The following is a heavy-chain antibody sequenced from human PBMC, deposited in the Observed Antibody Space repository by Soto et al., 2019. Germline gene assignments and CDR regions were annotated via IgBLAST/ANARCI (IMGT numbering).Heavy chain of an antibody. V-gene: IGHV1-8*01. CDR2: MNPNSGNT. J-gene: IGHJ6*02. CDR3: ARAYYDFWSGYYNV. D-gene: IGHD3-3*01. Sequence: GASVKVSCKASGHTFTSYDINWVRQATGQGLEWMGWMNPNSGNTGYAQKFQGRVTMTRNTSISTAYMELSSLRSEDTAVYYCARAYYDFWSGYYNVWGQGTTVTVSS. CDR1: GHTFTSYD.